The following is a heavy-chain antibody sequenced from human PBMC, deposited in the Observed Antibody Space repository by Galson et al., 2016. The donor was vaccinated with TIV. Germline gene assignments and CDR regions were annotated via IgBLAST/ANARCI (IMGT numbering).Heavy chain of an antibody. V-gene: IGHV3-7*01. D-gene: IGHD6-13*01. CDR3: ARAEWISSWRVDP. J-gene: IGHJ5*02. CDR2: MKQDGREI. CDR1: GFTFSSSW. Sequence: SLRLSCAASGFTFSSSWMIWMRQSPGLGLEWVANMKQDGREIYYVDSVIGRFTISRDNAKKSVFLQMSSLRAEDTAVYYCARAEWISSWRVDPWGQGTLVTVSS.